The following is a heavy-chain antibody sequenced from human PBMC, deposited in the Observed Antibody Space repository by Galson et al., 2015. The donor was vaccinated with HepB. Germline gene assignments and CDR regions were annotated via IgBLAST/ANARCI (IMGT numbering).Heavy chain of an antibody. CDR3: ARDRSWFGELLDY. J-gene: IGHJ4*02. D-gene: IGHD3-10*01. V-gene: IGHV3-30*04. CDR1: GFTFSSYA. CDR2: ISYDGSNK. Sequence: SLRLSCAASGFTFSSYAMHWVRQAPGKGLEWVAVISYDGSNKYYADSVKGRFTISRDNSKNTLYLQMNSLRAEDTAVYYCARDRSWFGELLDYWGQGTLVTVSS.